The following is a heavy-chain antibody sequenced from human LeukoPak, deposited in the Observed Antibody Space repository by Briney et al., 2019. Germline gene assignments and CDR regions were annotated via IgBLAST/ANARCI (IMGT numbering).Heavy chain of an antibody. CDR3: ARVYDFWSGYSSPFGMDV. J-gene: IGHJ6*02. CDR1: GFTFSSYA. Sequence: GGSLRLSCAASGFTFSSYAMSWVRQAPGKGLEWVSAISGSGGSTYYADSVKGRFTISRDNSKNTLYLQMNSLRAEDTAVYYCARVYDFWSGYSSPFGMDVWGQGTTVTVSS. CDR2: ISGSGGST. D-gene: IGHD3-3*01. V-gene: IGHV3-23*01.